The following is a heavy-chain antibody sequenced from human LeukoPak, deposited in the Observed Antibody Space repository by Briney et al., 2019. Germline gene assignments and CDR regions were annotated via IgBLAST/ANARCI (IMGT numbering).Heavy chain of an antibody. Sequence: SETLSLTCTVSGGSISSYYWSWIRQPPGKGLEWIGYIYYSGSTNYNPSLKSRVTISVDTSKNQFSLKLSSVTAADTAVYYCAREETYYYDSSQRYYYMDVWGKGTTVTASS. CDR1: GGSISSYY. CDR2: IYYSGST. V-gene: IGHV4-59*01. D-gene: IGHD3-22*01. J-gene: IGHJ6*03. CDR3: AREETYYYDSSQRYYYMDV.